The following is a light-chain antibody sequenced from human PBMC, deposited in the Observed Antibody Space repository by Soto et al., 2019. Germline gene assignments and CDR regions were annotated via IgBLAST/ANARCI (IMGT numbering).Light chain of an antibody. V-gene: IGKV1-9*01. CDR2: AAS. Sequence: IQLTQTPSSLSASVGDRVTITCRASQGISSFLAWYQQKPGKAPKLLIYAASTLQGGLPSRFSGSGCGTEFLLTITRQQPEDCATYCCQQVGSYPSTFGGGTKVEMK. CDR3: QQVGSYPST. CDR1: QGISSF. J-gene: IGKJ4*01.